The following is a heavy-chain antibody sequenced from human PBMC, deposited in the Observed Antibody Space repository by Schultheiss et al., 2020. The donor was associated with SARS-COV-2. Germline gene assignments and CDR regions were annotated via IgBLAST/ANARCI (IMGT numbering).Heavy chain of an antibody. CDR1: GASINGTTYY. CDR2: IYYSGST. J-gene: IGHJ5*02. CDR3: ARVCGRTTVTGLSWFDP. D-gene: IGHD4-17*01. V-gene: IGHV4-30-4*08. Sequence: SQTLSLTCTVSGASINGTTYYWSWIRQPPGKGLEWIGYIYYSGSTYYNPSLKSRVTISVDTSKNQFSLKLSSVTAADTAVYYCARVCGRTTVTGLSWFDPWGQGTLVTVSS.